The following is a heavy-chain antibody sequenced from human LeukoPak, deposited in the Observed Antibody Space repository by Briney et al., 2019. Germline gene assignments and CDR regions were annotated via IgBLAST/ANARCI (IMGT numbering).Heavy chain of an antibody. V-gene: IGHV4-59*01. Sequence: PSETLSLTCTVSGGSISSYYWSWIRQPPGKGLEWIGYIYYSGSTNYNPSLKSRVTISVDTSKNQFSLKLSSVTAADTAVYYCARTRGGSGWYYYGMDVWGQGTTVTVSS. CDR3: ARTRGGSGWYYYGMDV. J-gene: IGHJ6*02. D-gene: IGHD6-19*01. CDR1: GGSISSYY. CDR2: IYYSGST.